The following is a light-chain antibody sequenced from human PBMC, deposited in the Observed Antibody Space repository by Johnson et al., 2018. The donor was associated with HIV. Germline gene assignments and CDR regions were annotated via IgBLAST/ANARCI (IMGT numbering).Light chain of an antibody. CDR1: SSNIGNNY. V-gene: IGLV1-51*02. J-gene: IGLJ1*01. CDR3: GTWDNSLTAGV. Sequence: QSVLTQPPSVSAAPGQKVTISCSGSSSNIGNNYVSWYQQLLGTAPKLLIFENNKRPSGIPDRFSGSKSGTSATLGITGLQTGDEADYYCGTWDNSLTAGVFGSGTNVTDL. CDR2: ENN.